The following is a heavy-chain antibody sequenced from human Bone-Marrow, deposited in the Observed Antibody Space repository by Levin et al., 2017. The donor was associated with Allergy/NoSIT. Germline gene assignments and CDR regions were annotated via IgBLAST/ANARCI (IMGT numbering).Heavy chain of an antibody. D-gene: IGHD4-17*01. CDR2: IAPSDSYT. CDR3: ARLPLVRDYGDSELAF. J-gene: IGHJ4*02. CDR1: GYSFTSFW. Sequence: NRGESLKISCKGSGYSFTSFWIDWVRQMPGKGLEWVGRIAPSDSYTNYSPSFQGHITISADKSIRTAYLQWNSLKASDTAMYYCARLPLVRDYGDSELAFWGQGTLVTVSS. V-gene: IGHV5-10-1*01.